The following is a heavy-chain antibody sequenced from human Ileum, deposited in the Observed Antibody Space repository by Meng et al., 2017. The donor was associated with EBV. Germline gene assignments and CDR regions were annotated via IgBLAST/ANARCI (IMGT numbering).Heavy chain of an antibody. J-gene: IGHJ4*02. CDR2: IYHSGST. Sequence: VQVHESGPGLVKPQGTLSLPCAVSGDPISSNNWWSWVRQPPGKGLEWIGEIYHSGSTNYNPSFKSRVTMSVDKSKNQISLNLSSVTAADTAVYYCASGRDYAWHSWGRGTLVTVSS. CDR1: GDPISSNNW. CDR3: ASGRDYAWHS. V-gene: IGHV4-4*03. D-gene: IGHD4-17*01.